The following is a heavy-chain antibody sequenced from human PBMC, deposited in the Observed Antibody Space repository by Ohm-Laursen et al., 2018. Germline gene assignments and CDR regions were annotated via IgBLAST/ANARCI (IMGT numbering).Heavy chain of an antibody. V-gene: IGHV4-34*01. J-gene: IGHJ6*02. CDR1: GGSFSGYY. CDR2: INHSGST. Sequence: SETLSLTCAVSGGSFSGYYWSWIRQPPGKGLEWIGEINHSGSTNYNPSLKSRVTISVDTSKNQFSLKLSSVTAADTAVYFCAEDYHMDVWGQGTTVTVSS. CDR3: AEDYHMDV.